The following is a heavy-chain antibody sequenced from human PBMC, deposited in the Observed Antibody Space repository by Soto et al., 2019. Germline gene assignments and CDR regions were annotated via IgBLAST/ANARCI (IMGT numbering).Heavy chain of an antibody. J-gene: IGHJ4*03. CDR2: INGPGDDT. CDR3: AKKEEYDYGGGKSPLD. Sequence: GGSLRLSCAASGFTFHNYAMSWVRQAPGKGLEWVSSINGPGDDTYYADSVKGRFTISRDNSKNTLHLQMNSLRAEDTALYYCAKKEEYDYGGGKSPLDWGQGTLVTVSS. D-gene: IGHD3-16*01. V-gene: IGHV3-23*01. CDR1: GFTFHNYA.